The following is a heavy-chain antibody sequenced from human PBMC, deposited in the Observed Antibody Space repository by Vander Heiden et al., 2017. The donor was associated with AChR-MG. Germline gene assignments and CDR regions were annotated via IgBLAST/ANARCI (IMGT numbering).Heavy chain of an antibody. Sequence: QVQLVQSGAEVKKPGASVKVSCKASGYSFTNYYLHWVRQAPGQGLEWLGIINPNGGKTTYAQRFQGRVTLTSDSSTTTAYMELSSLRSEDTAVYYCGRSGYAGPMTYWGQGTLVTVSS. V-gene: IGHV1-46*01. CDR3: GRSGYAGPMTY. CDR2: INPNGGKT. J-gene: IGHJ4*02. CDR1: GYSFTNYY. D-gene: IGHD6-25*01.